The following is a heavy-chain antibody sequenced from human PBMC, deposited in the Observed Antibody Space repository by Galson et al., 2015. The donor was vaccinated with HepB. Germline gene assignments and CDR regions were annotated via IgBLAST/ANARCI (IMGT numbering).Heavy chain of an antibody. Sequence: ETLSLTCTVSGGSISSSSYYWGWIRQPPGKGLEWVGSIYYSGSTYYNPSLKSRVTISVDTSKNQFSLKLSSVTAADTAVYYCARHNWGSEAFDIWGQGTMVTVSS. CDR3: ARHNWGSEAFDI. CDR1: GGSISSSSYY. J-gene: IGHJ3*02. D-gene: IGHD7-27*01. V-gene: IGHV4-39*01. CDR2: IYYSGST.